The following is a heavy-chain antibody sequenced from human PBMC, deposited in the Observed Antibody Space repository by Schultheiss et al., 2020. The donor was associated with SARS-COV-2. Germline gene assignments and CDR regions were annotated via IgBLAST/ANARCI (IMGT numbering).Heavy chain of an antibody. J-gene: IGHJ4*02. Sequence: GGSLRLSCAASGFTVSSNYMSWVRQAPGKGLEWVSSISSSSSYIYYADSVKGRFTISRDNAKNSLYLQMNSLRAEDTAVYYCARDEDGVFDYWGQGTLVTVSS. CDR1: GFTVSSNY. CDR2: ISSSSSYI. D-gene: IGHD3-10*01. V-gene: IGHV3-21*01. CDR3: ARDEDGVFDY.